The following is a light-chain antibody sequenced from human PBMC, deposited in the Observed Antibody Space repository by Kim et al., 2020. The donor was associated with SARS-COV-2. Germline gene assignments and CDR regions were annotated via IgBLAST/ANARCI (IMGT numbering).Light chain of an antibody. Sequence: VSPGQTASLTCSGDKLGDKYAFCYQPTPGQSTVLVIYQDSKRPSGIPERFSGSNSGNTATLTISGTQAMDEADYYCQAWDSSTDYVFGTGTKVTVL. J-gene: IGLJ1*01. CDR1: KLGDKY. V-gene: IGLV3-1*01. CDR2: QDS. CDR3: QAWDSSTDYV.